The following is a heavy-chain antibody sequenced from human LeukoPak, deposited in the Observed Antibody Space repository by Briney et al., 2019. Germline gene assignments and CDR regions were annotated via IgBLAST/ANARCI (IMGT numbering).Heavy chain of an antibody. V-gene: IGHV4-39*01. D-gene: IGHD3-10*01. CDR2: IYYSGSA. CDR3: ARSSGSGSYPSYYGMDV. Sequence: SEPLSLTFTVSGGSIISSSYYWGWIRQPPGKGLEWIGSIYYSGSAYYNPSLKSRATISVDTSKNQFSLKLSSVTAADTAVYYCARSSGSGSYPSYYGMDVWAKGPRSPSP. CDR1: GGSIISSSYY. J-gene: IGHJ6*02.